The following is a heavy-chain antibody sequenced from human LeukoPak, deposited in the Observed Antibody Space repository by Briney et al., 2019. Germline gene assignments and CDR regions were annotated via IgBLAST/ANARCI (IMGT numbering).Heavy chain of an antibody. CDR3: AREGLKLLGYCSGGSCFDHLYYYYYGMDV. Sequence: PGGSLRLSCAASGFTFSSYSMNWVRQAPGKGLEWVSSISSSSSYIYYADSVKGRFTISRDNAKNSLYLQMNSLRAEDTAVYYCAREGLKLLGYCSGGSCFDHLYYYYYGMDVWGQGTTVTVSS. V-gene: IGHV3-21*01. J-gene: IGHJ6*02. CDR2: ISSSSSYI. CDR1: GFTFSSYS. D-gene: IGHD2-15*01.